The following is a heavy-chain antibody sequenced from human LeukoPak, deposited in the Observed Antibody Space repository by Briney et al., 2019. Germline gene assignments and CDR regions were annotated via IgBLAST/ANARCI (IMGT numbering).Heavy chain of an antibody. CDR1: GFTFSSYA. J-gene: IGHJ4*02. Sequence: GGSLRLSCAASGFTFSSYAMHWVRQAPGKGLEWVAVISYDGSNKYYADSVKGRFTISRDNSKNTLYLQMNSLRAEDTAVYYCLGPNSSGWTGGSYWGQGTLVTVSS. D-gene: IGHD6-19*01. V-gene: IGHV3-30-3*01. CDR3: LGPNSSGWTGGSY. CDR2: ISYDGSNK.